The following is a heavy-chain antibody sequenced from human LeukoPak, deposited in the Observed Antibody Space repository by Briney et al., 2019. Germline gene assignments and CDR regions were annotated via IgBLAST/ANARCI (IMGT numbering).Heavy chain of an antibody. CDR2: IYHSGST. Sequence: SETLSLTCTVSGGSISSYYWSWIRQPPGKGLEWIGSIYHSGSTYYNPSLKSRVTISVDTSKNQFSLKLSSVTAADTAVYYCARLAMVKYNWFDPWGQGTLVTVSS. CDR1: GGSISSYY. D-gene: IGHD5-18*01. CDR3: ARLAMVKYNWFDP. J-gene: IGHJ5*02. V-gene: IGHV4-59*08.